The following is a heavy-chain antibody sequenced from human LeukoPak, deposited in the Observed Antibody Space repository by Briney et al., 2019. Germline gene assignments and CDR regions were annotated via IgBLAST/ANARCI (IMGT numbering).Heavy chain of an antibody. CDR1: GGSISSSSYY. CDR2: IYYSGST. Sequence: PSETLSPTCTVSGGSISSSSYYWGWIRQPPGKGLEWIGSIYYSGSTYYNPSLKSRVTISVDTSKNQFSLRLSSVTAADTAVYYCASFLPLTGLDYWGQGTLVTVSS. D-gene: IGHD3-9*01. V-gene: IGHV4-39*01. CDR3: ASFLPLTGLDY. J-gene: IGHJ4*02.